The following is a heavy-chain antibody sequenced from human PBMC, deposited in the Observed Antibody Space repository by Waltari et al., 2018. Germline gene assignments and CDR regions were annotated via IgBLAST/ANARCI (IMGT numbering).Heavy chain of an antibody. Sequence: EVQLLESGGGLVQPGESLRLSCAASGFSFSSYAMSWVRQAPGKGLEWVSVIFNDGHTSHYADSVKGRFTISRDNFKNTLYLQMNSLRAEDTAVYYCASGTPPFDPWGQGTLVTVSS. CDR2: IFNDGHTS. J-gene: IGHJ5*02. V-gene: IGHV3-23*03. CDR3: ASGTPPFDP. CDR1: GFSFSSYA.